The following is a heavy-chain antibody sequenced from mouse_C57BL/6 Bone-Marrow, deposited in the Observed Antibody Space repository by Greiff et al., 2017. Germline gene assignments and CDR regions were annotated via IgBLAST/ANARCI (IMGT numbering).Heavy chain of an antibody. CDR2: IYPRSGNT. Sequence: VQLQQSGAELARPGASVKLSCKASGYTFTSYGISWVKQRTGQGLEWIGEIYPRSGNTYYNEKFKGKATRTADKSSSTVYMELSSLTSEDSAVYFGARELRRRPYAMDYWGQGTSVTVSS. CDR1: GYTFTSYG. CDR3: ARELRRRPYAMDY. J-gene: IGHJ4*01. D-gene: IGHD2-12*01. V-gene: IGHV1-81*01.